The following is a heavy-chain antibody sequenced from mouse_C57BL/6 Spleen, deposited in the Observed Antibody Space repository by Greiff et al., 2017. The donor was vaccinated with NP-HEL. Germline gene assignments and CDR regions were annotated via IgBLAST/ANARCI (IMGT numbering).Heavy chain of an antibody. CDR1: GYAFSSSW. Sequence: VQRVESGPELVKPGASVKLSCKASGYAFSSSWMNWVKQRPGRGLEWIGRLYPGDGDTNYNGKFKGKATLTADKSSSPAYMQLSSLTSEDSAVYFCSRNYGSRGWDFDVWGTGTRATVPS. D-gene: IGHD1-1*01. J-gene: IGHJ1*03. CDR3: SRNYGSRGWDFDV. CDR2: LYPGDGDT. V-gene: IGHV1-82*01.